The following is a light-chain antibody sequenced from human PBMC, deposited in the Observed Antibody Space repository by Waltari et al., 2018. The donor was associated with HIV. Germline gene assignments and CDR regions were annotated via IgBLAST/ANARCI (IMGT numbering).Light chain of an antibody. J-gene: IGKJ1*01. CDR1: QSINSW. Sequence: DIQMTQSPSTLSASVGDRVSTTCRASQSINSWLDWYQQKPGKAPKFLIYKTSSLESGVPSRFSGSGSGTEFTLTISCLQPDDFATYYCQQYKTSPWTFGQGTKVEIK. V-gene: IGKV1-5*03. CDR2: KTS. CDR3: QQYKTSPWT.